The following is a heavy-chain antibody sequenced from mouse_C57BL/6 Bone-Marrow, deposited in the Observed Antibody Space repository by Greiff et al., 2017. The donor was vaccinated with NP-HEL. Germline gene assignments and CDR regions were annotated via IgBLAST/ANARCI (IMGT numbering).Heavy chain of an antibody. CDR1: GYTFTSYW. CDR3: ARERRSYFSYYAMDY. Sequence: QVHVKQSGAELAKPGASVKLSCKASGYTFTSYWMHWVKQRPGQGLEWIGYINPSSGYTKYNQKFKDKATLTADKSSSTAYMQLSSLTYEDSAVYYCARERRSYFSYYAMDYWGQGTSVTVSS. V-gene: IGHV1-7*01. J-gene: IGHJ4*01. D-gene: IGHD1-1*01. CDR2: INPSSGYT.